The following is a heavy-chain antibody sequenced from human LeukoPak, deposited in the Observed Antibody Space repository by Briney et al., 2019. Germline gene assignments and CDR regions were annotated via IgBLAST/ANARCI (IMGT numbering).Heavy chain of an antibody. J-gene: IGHJ4*02. D-gene: IGHD6-19*01. Sequence: PSETLSLTCAVYGGSFSGYYWSWLRQPPGQGLEWIGEINHSGSTNYNPSLKSRVTISVDTSKNQFSLKLSSVTAADTAVYYCARGRGYRSVSSSGWYEVRRVFDYWGQGTLVTVSS. V-gene: IGHV4-34*01. CDR3: ARGRGYRSVSSSGWYEVRRVFDY. CDR1: GGSFSGYY. CDR2: INHSGST.